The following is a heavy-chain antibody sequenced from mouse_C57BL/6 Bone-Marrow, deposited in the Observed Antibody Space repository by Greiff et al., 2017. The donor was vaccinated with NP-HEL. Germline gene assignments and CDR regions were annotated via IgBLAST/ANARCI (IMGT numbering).Heavy chain of an antibody. D-gene: IGHD3-2*02. CDR1: GYTFTSYT. CDR3: ARRTAQATVDY. CDR2: INPSSGYT. V-gene: IGHV1-4*01. J-gene: IGHJ2*01. Sequence: VQLQESGAELARPGASVKMSCKASGYTFTSYTMHWVKQRPGQGLEWIGYINPSSGYTKYNQKFKDKATLTADKSSSTAYMQLSSLTSEDSAVYYCARRTAQATVDYWGQGTTLTVSS.